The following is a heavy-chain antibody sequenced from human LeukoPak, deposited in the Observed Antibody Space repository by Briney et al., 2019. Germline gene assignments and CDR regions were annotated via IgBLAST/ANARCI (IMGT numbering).Heavy chain of an antibody. J-gene: IGHJ4*02. Sequence: PGGSLRLSCAASGFTFSNYAMSWVRQAPGKGLEWVSSISDSGGNTYYADSVKGRFTISRDNSKNTLYLQINSLRAEDTAVYYCAKDQNSMAAAATDYWGQGTLVTVSS. CDR2: ISDSGGNT. V-gene: IGHV3-23*01. D-gene: IGHD6-13*01. CDR1: GFTFSNYA. CDR3: AKDQNSMAAAATDY.